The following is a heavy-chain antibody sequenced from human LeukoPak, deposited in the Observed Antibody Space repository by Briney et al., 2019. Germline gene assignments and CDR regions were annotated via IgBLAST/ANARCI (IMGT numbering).Heavy chain of an antibody. CDR3: AGNYDSWTGLNY. CDR2: IGNKVSNYAT. Sequence: GGSLKLSCAASGFTFSGSAMHWVRQASGKGLEWVGHIGNKVSNYATEYAASLRGRFTISRDDSKDTAYLQVNSLKTEDAAVYYCAGNYDSWTGLNYWGQGTLVTVSS. CDR1: GFTFSGSA. D-gene: IGHD3-3*01. J-gene: IGHJ4*02. V-gene: IGHV3-73*01.